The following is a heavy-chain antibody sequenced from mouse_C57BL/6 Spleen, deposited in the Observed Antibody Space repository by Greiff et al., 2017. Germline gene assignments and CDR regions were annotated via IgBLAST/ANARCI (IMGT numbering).Heavy chain of an antibody. CDR3: RRARDGGVAMGC. CDR2: IYPGSSGT. J-gene: IGHJ4*01. CDR1: GYTFTSYW. Sequence: QVQLQQSGAELVKPGASVKMSCKASGYTFTSYWMHWVKQRPGQGLEWIGTIYPGSSGTNYNEKFKGKAKLTEDKSTSTAYMQLSSLTYEDSAVYYCRRARDGGVAMGCWGKGTSVTVSS. D-gene: IGHD2-3*01. V-gene: IGHV1-64*01.